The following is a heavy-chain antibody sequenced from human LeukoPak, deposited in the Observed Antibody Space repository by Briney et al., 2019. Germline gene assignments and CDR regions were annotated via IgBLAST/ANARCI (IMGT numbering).Heavy chain of an antibody. Sequence: PSETLSLTCAVSGYSTSSGYYWGWIRQPPGKGLEWIGSIYHSGSTYYNPSLKSRVTISVDTSKNQFSLKLSSVTAADTAVYYCARVGITMIVVVIDYWGQGTLVTVSS. J-gene: IGHJ4*02. CDR2: IYHSGST. D-gene: IGHD3-22*01. CDR1: GYSTSSGYY. V-gene: IGHV4-38-2*01. CDR3: ARVGITMIVVVIDY.